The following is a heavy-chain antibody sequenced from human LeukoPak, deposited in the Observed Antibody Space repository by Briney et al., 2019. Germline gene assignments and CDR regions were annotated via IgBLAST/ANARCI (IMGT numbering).Heavy chain of an antibody. D-gene: IGHD3-22*01. CDR1: GYTFTSYG. Sequence: GASVKVSCKASGYTFTSYGISWVRQAPGQGLEWMGWISAYNGNTNYAQKLQGRVTMTTDTSTSTAYMELRSLRSDDTAVYYCARDWEDSSGYYYPCDYWGQGTLVTVSS. V-gene: IGHV1-18*01. CDR2: ISAYNGNT. CDR3: ARDWEDSSGYYYPCDY. J-gene: IGHJ4*02.